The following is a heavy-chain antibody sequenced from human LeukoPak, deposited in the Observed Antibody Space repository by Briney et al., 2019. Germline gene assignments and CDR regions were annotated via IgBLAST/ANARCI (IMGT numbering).Heavy chain of an antibody. Sequence: SETLSLTCTVSGDSISSYYWSWIRQPAGKGLECIGRIHTSGSTTYNPSLKSRVTMSVDTSKNQFSLRLRSVTAADTAVYYCARGYGDTPYYFDYWGQGTLVTVSS. D-gene: IGHD3-10*01. CDR1: GDSISSYY. V-gene: IGHV4-4*07. CDR3: ARGYGDTPYYFDY. J-gene: IGHJ4*02. CDR2: IHTSGST.